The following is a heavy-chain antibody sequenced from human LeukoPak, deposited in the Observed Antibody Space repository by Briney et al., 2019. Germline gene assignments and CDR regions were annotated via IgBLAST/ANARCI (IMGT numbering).Heavy chain of an antibody. CDR1: GGSISSYY. J-gene: IGHJ4*02. Sequence: SETLSLTCTVSGGSISSYYWGWIRQPPGKGLEWIGSIYYSGSTYYNPSLKSRVTISVDTSKNQFSLKLSSVTAADTAVYYCARWLQFLFYFDYWGQGTLVTVSS. CDR3: ARWLQFLFYFDY. D-gene: IGHD5-24*01. CDR2: IYYSGST. V-gene: IGHV4-39*01.